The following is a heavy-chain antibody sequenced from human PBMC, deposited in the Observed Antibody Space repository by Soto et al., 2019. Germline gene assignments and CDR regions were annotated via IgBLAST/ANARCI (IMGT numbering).Heavy chain of an antibody. Sequence: GGSLRLSCAASGFSFSISPMHWVRQAPGKGPEWVALISYDGTNKFYADSVKGRFAISRDNSKSTLYLQVDSLRPEDAAVYYCARDPKTSGGQHWAFNYFDSWGQGTLVTVSS. CDR1: GFSFSISP. V-gene: IGHV3-30*09. D-gene: IGHD7-27*01. CDR3: ARDPKTSGGQHWAFNYFDS. J-gene: IGHJ4*02. CDR2: ISYDGTNK.